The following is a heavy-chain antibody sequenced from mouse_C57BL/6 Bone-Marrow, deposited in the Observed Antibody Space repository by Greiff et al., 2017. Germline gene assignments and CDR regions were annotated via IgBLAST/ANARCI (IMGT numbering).Heavy chain of an antibody. CDR1: GYAFSRYW. Sequence: VQLQQSGAELVKPGASVKISCKASGYAFSRYWMNWVKQRPGKGLEWIGPIYPGDGDTNYNGKFKGQATLTADKSSSTAYMQLSSLTSEDAAVYFCARYPPHYYGSSHWYCDVWGTGTTVTVAS. V-gene: IGHV1-80*01. CDR3: ARYPPHYYGSSHWYCDV. D-gene: IGHD1-1*01. J-gene: IGHJ1*03. CDR2: IYPGDGDT.